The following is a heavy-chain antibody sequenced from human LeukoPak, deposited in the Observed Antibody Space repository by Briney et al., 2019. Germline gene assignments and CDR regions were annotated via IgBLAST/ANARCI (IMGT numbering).Heavy chain of an antibody. V-gene: IGHV6-1*01. CDR3: SRSAPDFYYAMDV. J-gene: IGHJ6*02. CDR2: TYYRSKWYN. CDR1: GDRVSSNSAA. Sequence: SQTLSHTRAISGDRVSSNSAAWNWIRQSPSRGLEWLGRTYYRSKWYNDYALSVKSRITINPDTSKNQFSLRLNSVTPDDTAIYYCSRSAPDFYYAMDVWGQGTTVTASS.